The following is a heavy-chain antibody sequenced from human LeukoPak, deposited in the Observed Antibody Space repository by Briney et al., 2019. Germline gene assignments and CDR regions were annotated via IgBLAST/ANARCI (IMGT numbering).Heavy chain of an antibody. CDR2: INHSGST. J-gene: IGHJ4*02. CDR1: GGSFSGYY. V-gene: IGHV4-34*01. Sequence: SETLSLTCAVYGGSFSGYYWSWIRQPPGKGLEWIGEINHSGSTNYNPSLKSRVTISVVTSKNQFSLKLSSVTAADTAVYYCASSNWAWVVVAWGQGTLVTVSA. D-gene: IGHD2-21*01. CDR3: ASSNWAWVVVA.